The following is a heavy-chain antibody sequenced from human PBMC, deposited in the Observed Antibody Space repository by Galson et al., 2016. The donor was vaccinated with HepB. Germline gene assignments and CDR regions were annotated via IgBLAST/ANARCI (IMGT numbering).Heavy chain of an antibody. CDR1: VLTFSSLG. Sequence: SLRLSCAASVLTFSSLGMSWVRQAPGKGLEWVSASGVGAYYADSVKGRFTISRDSSKNTLYLQMNSLRVEDTAVYYCARDGVTAADDYWGQGTLVSVSS. CDR3: ARDGVTAADDY. CDR2: SGVGA. V-gene: IGHV3-23*01. D-gene: IGHD2-2*01. J-gene: IGHJ4*02.